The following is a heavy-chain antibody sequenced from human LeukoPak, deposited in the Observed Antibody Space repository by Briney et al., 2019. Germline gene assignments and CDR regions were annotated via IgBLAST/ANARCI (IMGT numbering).Heavy chain of an antibody. J-gene: IGHJ6*03. V-gene: IGHV4-61*02. Sequence: SETLSLTCTVSGGSISSGSYYWSWIRQPAGKGLEWIGRIYTSGSTNYNPSLKSRVTISVDTSKNQFSLKLSSVTAADTAVYYCAREMLEQWLVPGYYYYMDVWGKGTTVTVSS. CDR1: GGSISSGSYY. CDR2: IYTSGST. CDR3: AREMLEQWLVPGYYYYMDV. D-gene: IGHD6-19*01.